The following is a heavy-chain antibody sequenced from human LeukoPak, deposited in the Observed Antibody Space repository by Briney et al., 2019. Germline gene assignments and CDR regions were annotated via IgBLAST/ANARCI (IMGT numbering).Heavy chain of an antibody. D-gene: IGHD3/OR15-3a*01. Sequence: SETLSLTCTVSGVSISSSNSSWGWIRQPPGKGLEWIGRIYYSGNTYYNASLKSQVSISIDTSKNRFSLKLTSVTAADTAVYYCARQTGSGLFILPGGQGTLVTVSS. CDR2: IYYSGNT. V-gene: IGHV4-39*01. J-gene: IGHJ4*02. CDR3: ARQTGSGLFILP. CDR1: GVSISSSNSS.